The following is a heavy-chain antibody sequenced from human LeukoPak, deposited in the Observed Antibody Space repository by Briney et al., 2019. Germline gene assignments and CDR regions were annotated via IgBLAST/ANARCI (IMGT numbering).Heavy chain of an antibody. CDR2: ISYDGSNK. CDR3: ARVGARSSSDRGGSVGAFDI. J-gene: IGHJ3*02. Sequence: GGSLRLSCAASGFTFSSYAMHWVRQAPGTGLEWVAVISYDGSNKYYADSVKGRFTISRDNSKNTLYLQMNSLRAEDTAVYYCARVGARSSSDRGGSVGAFDIWGQGTMVTVSS. V-gene: IGHV3-30*04. CDR1: GFTFSSYA. D-gene: IGHD6-6*01.